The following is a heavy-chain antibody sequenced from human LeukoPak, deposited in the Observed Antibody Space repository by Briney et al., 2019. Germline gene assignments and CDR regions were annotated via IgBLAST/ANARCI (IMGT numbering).Heavy chain of an antibody. D-gene: IGHD3-10*01. J-gene: IGHJ5*02. CDR2: IYYRSKWYS. V-gene: IGHV6-1*01. CDR3: TGGGLVRGSLHWFDP. CDR1: GDSVSGGSAG. Sequence: SQTLSLTCAISGDSVSGGSAGWNWIRQSPSRGLEWLGRIYYRSKWYSDYAISVKSGITINPDTSRNQFSLQLNSVTHDDTAVYYCTGGGLVRGSLHWFDPWGQGTLVTVSS.